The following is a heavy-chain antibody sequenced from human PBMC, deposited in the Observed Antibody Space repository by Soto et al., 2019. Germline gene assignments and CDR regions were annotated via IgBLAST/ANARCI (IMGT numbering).Heavy chain of an antibody. CDR3: ARRYGDAVDF. CDR2: IYYSGST. V-gene: IGHV4-59*01. D-gene: IGHD4-17*01. Sequence: SETLSLTCTVSGGSISSYYWSWIRQPPGKGLEWIGYIYYSGSTNYNPSLKSRVTISVDTSKNQFSLKLSSVTAADTAVYYCARRYGDAVDFWGQGTPGTVSS. J-gene: IGHJ4*02. CDR1: GGSISSYY.